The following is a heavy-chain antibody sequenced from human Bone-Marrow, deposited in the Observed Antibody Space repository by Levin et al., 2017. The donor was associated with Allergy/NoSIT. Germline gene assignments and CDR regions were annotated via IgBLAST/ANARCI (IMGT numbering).Heavy chain of an antibody. V-gene: IGHV1-46*01. J-gene: IGHJ4*02. CDR1: GYTFTSYY. D-gene: IGHD6-13*01. CDR3: ARDRIAVAAAGGDY. CDR2: INPSGGST. Sequence: GESLKISCKASGYTFTSYYMHWVRQAPGQGLEWMGIINPSGGSTTYAQKLQGRVTMTRDTSTSTVHMDLSSLRSEDTAVYYCARDRIAVAAAGGDYWGQGTLVTVSS.